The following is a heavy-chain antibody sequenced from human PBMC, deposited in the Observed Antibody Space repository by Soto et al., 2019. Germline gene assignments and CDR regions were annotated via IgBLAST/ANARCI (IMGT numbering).Heavy chain of an antibody. CDR2: IYWDDDK. CDR3: AHTPFFGDKLDF. Sequence: QITLEESGPTLVKPTQTLTLTCTFSGFSLSTGGVGVAWIRQPPGKALEWLAVIYWDDDKRYGPSLKNRLTVTNDTSKNQVVLTMTNLAPVDTATYYCAHTPFFGDKLDFWGQGTLVSVSS. D-gene: IGHD2-21*01. V-gene: IGHV2-5*05. J-gene: IGHJ4*02. CDR1: GFSLSTGGVG.